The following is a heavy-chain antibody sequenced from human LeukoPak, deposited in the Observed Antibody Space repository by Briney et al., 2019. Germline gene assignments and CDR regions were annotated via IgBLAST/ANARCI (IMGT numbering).Heavy chain of an antibody. CDR2: ISGSGGST. J-gene: IGHJ4*02. CDR3: AKEDYVWGSYRYSSFDY. CDR1: GVTFSSYV. V-gene: IGHV3-23*01. Sequence: GGSLRLSCEAPGVTFSSYVMSWVRQAPGKGLEWVSAISGSGGSTYYADSVKGRFTISRNNSKNTLYLQMNSLRAEDTAVYYCAKEDYVWGSYRYSSFDYWGQGTLVTVSS. D-gene: IGHD3-16*02.